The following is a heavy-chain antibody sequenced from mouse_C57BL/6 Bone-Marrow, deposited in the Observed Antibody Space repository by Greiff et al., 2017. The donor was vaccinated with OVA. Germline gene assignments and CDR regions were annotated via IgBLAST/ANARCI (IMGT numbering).Heavy chain of an antibody. CDR2: ISSGGDYI. CDR1: GFTFSSYA. J-gene: IGHJ2*01. Sequence: EVKVVESGEGLVKPGGSLKLSCAASGFTFSSYAMSWVRQTPEKRLEWVAYISSGGDYIYYADTVKGRFTISRDNARNTLYLQMSSLKSEDTAMYYCTRDSYGNYLWGQGTTLTVSS. D-gene: IGHD2-1*01. CDR3: TRDSYGNYL. V-gene: IGHV5-9-1*02.